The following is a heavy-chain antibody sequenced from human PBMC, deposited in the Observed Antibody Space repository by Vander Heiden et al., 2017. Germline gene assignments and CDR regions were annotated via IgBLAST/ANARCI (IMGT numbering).Heavy chain of an antibody. Sequence: EVQLVESGGGLVHPGGPRSLSCVASGSTCRKTWMSGVRQAPGKGLEWVANIKQDGSAKNYMDSVKGRFTVSRNNAENSLFLQMSSLRDEDTAVYYCAKNGGAHGMDVWGQGTTVTVSS. CDR3: AKNGGAHGMDV. J-gene: IGHJ6*02. CDR2: IKQDGSAK. D-gene: IGHD4-17*01. V-gene: IGHV3-7*01. CDR1: GSTCRKTW.